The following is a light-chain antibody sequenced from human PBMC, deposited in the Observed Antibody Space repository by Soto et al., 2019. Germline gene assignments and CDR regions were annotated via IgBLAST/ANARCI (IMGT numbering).Light chain of an antibody. Sequence: QSALTQPPSVSAAPGQKVTISCSGSSSNIGNNYVSWYQHLPGTAPKLLIYDNNKRPSGIPDRFSGSKSGTSATLGITGLQTGDEADYYCGTWDNSLSAYVFGTGTKVTVL. V-gene: IGLV1-51*01. CDR3: GTWDNSLSAYV. CDR2: DNN. CDR1: SSNIGNNY. J-gene: IGLJ1*01.